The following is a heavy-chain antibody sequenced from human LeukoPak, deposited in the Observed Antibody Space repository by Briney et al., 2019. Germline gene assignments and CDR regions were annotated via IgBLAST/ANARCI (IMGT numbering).Heavy chain of an antibody. Sequence: ASVKVSCKASGYTFTTYYMHWVRRAPGQGLEWMGMINPSGDSTSFAQRFQGRVTMTRDSSTSTVYMELNSLRSEDTAVYYCAREGRHIVVVTATRGAFDIWGQGTMVTVSS. D-gene: IGHD2-21*02. CDR1: GYTFTTYY. CDR3: AREGRHIVVVTATRGAFDI. V-gene: IGHV1-46*01. J-gene: IGHJ3*02. CDR2: INPSGDST.